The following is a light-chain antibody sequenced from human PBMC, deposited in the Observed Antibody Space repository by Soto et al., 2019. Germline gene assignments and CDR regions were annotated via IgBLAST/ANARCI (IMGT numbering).Light chain of an antibody. J-gene: IGLJ3*02. CDR1: SSAVGGYNY. V-gene: IGLV2-8*01. CDR3: SSYAASNNFYFV. CDR2: EVT. Sequence: QSALTQPPSASGSPGQSVTISCTGTSSAVGGYNYVSCYQQYPGRAPKLMIYEVTKRPSGVPDRFSGSKSGNTASLTVSGLQAEDEADYYCSSYAASNNFYFVFGGGTQLTVL.